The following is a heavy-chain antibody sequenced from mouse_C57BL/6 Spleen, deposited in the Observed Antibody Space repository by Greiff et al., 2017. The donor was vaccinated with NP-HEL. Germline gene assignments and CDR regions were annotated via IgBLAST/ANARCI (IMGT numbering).Heavy chain of an antibody. CDR2: IDPSASYT. CDR1: GYTFTSYW. D-gene: IGHD1-1*01. CDR3: ARKSPITTVAFDY. V-gene: IGHV1-69*01. J-gene: IGHJ2*01. Sequence: QVQLQQPGAELVMPGASVKLSCKASGYTFTSYWMHWVKQRPGQGLEWIGEIDPSASYTNYNQKFKGKSTLTVDKSSSTAYMQLSSLTSEDSAVYYCARKSPITTVAFDYWGQGTTLTVSS.